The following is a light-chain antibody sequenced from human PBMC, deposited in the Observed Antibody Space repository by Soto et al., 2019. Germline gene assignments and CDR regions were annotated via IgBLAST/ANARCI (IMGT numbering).Light chain of an antibody. V-gene: IGKV3-20*01. CDR1: RSVDSGQ. CDR2: DAF. Sequence: EIVLTQSPGTLSLSPGESATLSCRASRSVDSGQLAWYQQKVGRAPRLLIHDAFMRASGVPDRFSGSGSGTDFTLTIARLEPEDFAVYYCQQYGDSPLTFGQGTKLDIK. J-gene: IGKJ1*01. CDR3: QQYGDSPLT.